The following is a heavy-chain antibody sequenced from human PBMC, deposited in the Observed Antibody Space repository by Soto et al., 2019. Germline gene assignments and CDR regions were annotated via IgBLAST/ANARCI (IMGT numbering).Heavy chain of an antibody. D-gene: IGHD2-15*01. J-gene: IGHJ3*02. CDR2: IYNEFT. CDR1: GFTVTDIY. Sequence: EVQLVESGGGLVQPGGSLGLSCVASGFTVTDIYMNWVRQAPGKGLEWVSVIYNEFTDYADSVRGRFSISTDSSKNALYLQMNSLRAEDSAVYYCVREPRYCSGGSCSIMGDAFDIWGQGTMVTVSS. V-gene: IGHV3-66*01. CDR3: VREPRYCSGGSCSIMGDAFDI.